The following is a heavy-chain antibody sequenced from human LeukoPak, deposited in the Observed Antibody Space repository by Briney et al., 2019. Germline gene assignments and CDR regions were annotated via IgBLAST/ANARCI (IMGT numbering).Heavy chain of an antibody. CDR2: IKPDSGAT. J-gene: IGHJ4*02. V-gene: IGHV1-2*02. D-gene: IGHD4/OR15-4a*01. CDR3: ARDHDYGPDY. CDR1: GYSFTVHY. Sequence: ASVKLSCKTSGYSFTVHYLHWLRQAPGQGLEWMGWIKPDSGATNFAQNFQGRVTMTSDTPINTAYMELSSLTSNDTAMYYCARDHDYGPDYWGQGTLVTVSA.